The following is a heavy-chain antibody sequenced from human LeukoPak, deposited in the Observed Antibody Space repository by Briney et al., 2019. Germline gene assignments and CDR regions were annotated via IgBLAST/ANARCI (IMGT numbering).Heavy chain of an antibody. CDR3: AREYVRPYYDSSGYGFDL. D-gene: IGHD3-22*01. CDR2: IYSGGST. CDR1: GFTLSSNY. V-gene: IGHV3-53*01. Sequence: GGSLRLSCAASGFTLSSNYMSWVRQAPGKGLEWVSVIYSGGSTYYADSVKGRFTISRDNSKNKLYLQMNSLRAEDTAVYYCAREYVRPYYDSSGYGFDLWGRGTLVTVSS. J-gene: IGHJ2*01.